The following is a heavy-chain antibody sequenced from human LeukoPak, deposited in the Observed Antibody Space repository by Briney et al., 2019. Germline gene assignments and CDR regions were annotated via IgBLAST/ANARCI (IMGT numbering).Heavy chain of an antibody. Sequence: SETLSLTCTVSGYSISSGYYWGWIRQPPGKGLEWIGSTHHSGSTYYNPSLKSRVTISADTSKNQFSLKLSSVTAADTAVYYCAREGIAAAGRYYYMDVWGKGTTVTVSS. CDR2: THHSGST. CDR1: GYSISSGYY. D-gene: IGHD6-13*01. V-gene: IGHV4-38-2*02. CDR3: AREGIAAAGRYYYMDV. J-gene: IGHJ6*03.